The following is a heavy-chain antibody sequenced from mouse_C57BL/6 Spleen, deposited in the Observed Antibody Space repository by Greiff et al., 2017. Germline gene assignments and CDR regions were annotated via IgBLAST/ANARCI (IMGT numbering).Heavy chain of an antibody. D-gene: IGHD6-5*01. V-gene: IGHV5-6*01. Sequence: EVHLVESGGDLVKPGGSLKLSCAASGSTFSSYGMSWVRQTPDKRLEWVATISSGGSYTYYPDRVKGRFTISRDNAKNTLYLQMSSLKSEDTAMYYCARGPYDYYAMDYWGQGTSVTVSS. CDR2: ISSGGSYT. CDR1: GSTFSSYG. CDR3: ARGPYDYYAMDY. J-gene: IGHJ4*01.